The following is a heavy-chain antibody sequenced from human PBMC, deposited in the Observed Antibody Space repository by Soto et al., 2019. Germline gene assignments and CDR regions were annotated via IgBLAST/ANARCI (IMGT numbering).Heavy chain of an antibody. CDR3: ARGDLKRRQLWTEAIDY. V-gene: IGHV1-2*04. J-gene: IGHJ4*02. CDR2: LNPNTGGI. CDR1: GYTFTDYY. Sequence: GASVKVSCKTSGYTFTDYYIHWVRQAPGQGLEWMGWLNPNTGGINYAQRFQGWVTMTRDTSISTAYMELSRLKSDDTAVYYCARGDLKRRQLWTEAIDYWGQGTLVTVSS. D-gene: IGHD5-18*01.